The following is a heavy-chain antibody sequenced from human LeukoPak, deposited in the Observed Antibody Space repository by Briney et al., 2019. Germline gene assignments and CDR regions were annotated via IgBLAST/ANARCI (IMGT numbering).Heavy chain of an antibody. V-gene: IGHV3-20*04. CDR2: INWNGGST. Sequence: PGGSLRLSCAASGFTFDDYGMSWVRHAPGKGLEWVSGINWNGGSTGYADSVKGRFTISRDNAKNSLYLQMNSLRAEDTVLYYCARGRNPGIAAAGFLDYWGQGTLVTVSS. CDR3: ARGRNPGIAAAGFLDY. D-gene: IGHD6-13*01. J-gene: IGHJ4*02. CDR1: GFTFDDYG.